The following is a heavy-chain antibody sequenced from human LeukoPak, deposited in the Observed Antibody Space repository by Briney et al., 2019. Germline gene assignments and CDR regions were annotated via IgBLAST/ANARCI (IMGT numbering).Heavy chain of an antibody. CDR1: GGSVSSRTFY. V-gene: IGHV4-61*01. CDR2: IYYRGST. J-gene: IGHJ4*02. Sequence: NPSETLSLTCTVSGGSVSSRTFYWGWIRQPPGKGLEWIGYIYYRGSTNYNPSLKSRVTFSVDTSKNQFSLKLSSVTAADTAVYYCASHRIAVARHPFDYWGQGTLVTVSS. CDR3: ASHRIAVARHPFDY. D-gene: IGHD6-19*01.